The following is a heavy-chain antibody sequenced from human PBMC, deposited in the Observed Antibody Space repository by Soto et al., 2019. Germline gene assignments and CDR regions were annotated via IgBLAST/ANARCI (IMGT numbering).Heavy chain of an antibody. D-gene: IGHD4-4*01. V-gene: IGHV3-7*01. CDR1: GFTFSDSW. J-gene: IGHJ5*02. CDR2: IKPDESEK. CDR3: VRGGSNYAS. Sequence: GGSLRLSCTASGFTFSDSWMTWVRQAPGKGLEWVARIKPDESEKKYADSVKGRFSTSRDNAKNSMYLQMDSLRGEDTAVYYCVRGGSNYASWGQGTLVTVSS.